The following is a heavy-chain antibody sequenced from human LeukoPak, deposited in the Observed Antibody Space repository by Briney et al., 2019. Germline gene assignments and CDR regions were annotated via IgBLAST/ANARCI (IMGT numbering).Heavy chain of an antibody. D-gene: IGHD2-2*01. Sequence: SETLSLTCTVSGGSISSYYWSWIRQPPGKGLEWIGYIYYSGSTNYNPSLKSRVTISVDTSKNQFSLKLSSVTAADTAVYYCARQGYCSSTSCLYYFDYWGQGTLVTVSS. V-gene: IGHV4-59*08. J-gene: IGHJ4*02. CDR3: ARQGYCSSTSCLYYFDY. CDR2: IYYSGST. CDR1: GGSISSYY.